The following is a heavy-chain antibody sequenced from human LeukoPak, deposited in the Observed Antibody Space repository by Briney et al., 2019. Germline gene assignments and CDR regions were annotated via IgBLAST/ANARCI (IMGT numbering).Heavy chain of an antibody. J-gene: IGHJ5*02. Sequence: GESLKISCQGSGYSFTTYWIGWVRQMPGKGLEWMGIIYPGDSDTRYSPSFQGQVTISADKSINTAYLQWSSLKASDTAMYFCAKQDYSDSNWFDPWGQGTLVTVSS. D-gene: IGHD4-11*01. CDR2: IYPGDSDT. CDR3: AKQDYSDSNWFDP. V-gene: IGHV5-51*01. CDR1: GYSFTTYW.